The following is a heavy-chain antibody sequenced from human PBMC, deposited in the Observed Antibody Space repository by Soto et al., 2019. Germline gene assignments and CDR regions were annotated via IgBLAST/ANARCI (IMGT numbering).Heavy chain of an antibody. J-gene: IGHJ4*01. CDR1: GFPFGNFL. CDR3: TTDXYSTIIIVRFXY. D-gene: IGHD3-22*01. CDR2: IKSQPDGGTT. Sequence: PGGSLILSCTGSGFPFGNFLMSWFRQAPGKGLEWVGCIKSQPDGGTTQCAASVRGRFTISRDDSKNMVYLQMNSLKSEDSGVYYCTTDXYSTIIIVRFXYWGHGTLVXVSS. V-gene: IGHV3-49*03.